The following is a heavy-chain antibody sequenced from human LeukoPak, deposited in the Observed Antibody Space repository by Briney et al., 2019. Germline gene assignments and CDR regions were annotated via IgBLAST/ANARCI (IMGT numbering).Heavy chain of an antibody. D-gene: IGHD3-3*01. CDR2: MYAGGDT. CDR3: VRLSPSGFDGAFEI. Sequence: GGSLRLSCAASGFSVGNNYMTWIRQAPGKGLEWVSVMYAGGDTYYADSVKGRFTISRDISKNSLYLQMSSLTFDDTGLYYCVRLSPSGFDGAFEIWGQGTMVTVSS. CDR1: GFSVGNNY. V-gene: IGHV3-53*01. J-gene: IGHJ3*02.